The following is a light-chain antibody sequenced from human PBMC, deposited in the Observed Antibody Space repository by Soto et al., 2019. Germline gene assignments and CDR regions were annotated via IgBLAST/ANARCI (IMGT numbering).Light chain of an antibody. CDR2: DAS. CDR1: QSVSSY. V-gene: IGKV3-11*01. CDR3: QQRSNWPIT. Sequence: EIVLTQSPATLSLSPGERATLSCRASQSVSSYLAWYQQKPGQAPRLLIYDASNRATGIPARFSGSGSGTDFTLTINSLEPEDFAVYYCQQRSNWPITFGQGTRLEI. J-gene: IGKJ5*01.